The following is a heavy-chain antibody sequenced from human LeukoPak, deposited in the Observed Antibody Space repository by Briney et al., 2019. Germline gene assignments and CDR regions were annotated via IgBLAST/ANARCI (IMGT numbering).Heavy chain of an antibody. V-gene: IGHV1-2*06. CDR1: GYTFTDYY. J-gene: IGHJ4*02. Sequence: VASVKVSCTASGYTFTDYYMHWVRQAPGQGLEWMGRINPNSGGTNYAQKFQGGVTMTRDTSISTAYLELSRLRSDDPAVYYCARVNGDGLYYFDYWGQGTLVTVSS. CDR2: INPNSGGT. D-gene: IGHD5-24*01. CDR3: ARVNGDGLYYFDY.